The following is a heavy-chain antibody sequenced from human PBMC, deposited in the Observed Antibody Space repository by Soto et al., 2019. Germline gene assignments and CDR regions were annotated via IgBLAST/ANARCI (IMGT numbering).Heavy chain of an antibody. J-gene: IGHJ6*03. CDR1: GFTLRGKA. CDR2: FSSNGVGT. CDR3: ARRARPDFYYMDV. V-gene: IGHV3-64*01. Sequence: EVQLAESGGGLAQPGGSLRLSCAASGFTLRGKAMDWVRKAPGKGLEYVSGFSSNGVGTYYANSVQGRFTISRDNSKNTVYLKMGSLRPEDMAVYYCARRARPDFYYMDVWGKGTTVTVSS. D-gene: IGHD6-6*01.